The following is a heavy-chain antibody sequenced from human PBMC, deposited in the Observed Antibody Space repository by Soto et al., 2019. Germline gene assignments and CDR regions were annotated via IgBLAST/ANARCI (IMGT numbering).Heavy chain of an antibody. Sequence: RGSLRLSCAASGFTFRSYAMHWARQAPGKGLEWVTVISIRGGDEYYAESVRGRFTISRDDSKNTLYLQMDSLRVEDTAVYYCARGTIVARQHLDYWGQGT. D-gene: IGHD6-6*01. V-gene: IGHV3-30*03. CDR2: ISIRGGDE. CDR3: ARGTIVARQHLDY. CDR1: GFTFRSYA. J-gene: IGHJ4*02.